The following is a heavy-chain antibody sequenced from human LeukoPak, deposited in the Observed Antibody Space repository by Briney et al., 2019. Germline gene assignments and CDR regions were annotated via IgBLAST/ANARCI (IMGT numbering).Heavy chain of an antibody. V-gene: IGHV3-30*03. J-gene: IGHJ4*02. Sequence: PGGSLRLSCAASGFTFSSYGMHWVRQAPGKGLEWVAVISYDGSNKYYADSVKGRFTISRDNSKNTQYLQMNSLRAEDTAVYYCAADTIAVPYWGQGTLVTVSS. CDR1: GFTFSSYG. CDR2: ISYDGSNK. D-gene: IGHD6-19*01. CDR3: AADTIAVPY.